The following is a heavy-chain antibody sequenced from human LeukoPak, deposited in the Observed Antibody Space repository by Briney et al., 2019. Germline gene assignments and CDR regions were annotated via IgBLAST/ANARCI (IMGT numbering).Heavy chain of an antibody. Sequence: GGSLRLSCAASGFTFSSYWMSWVRQAPGKGLEWVANIKQDGSEKYYVDSVKGRFTISRDNAKNSLYLQMNSLRAEDTAAYYCARDHYCSSTSCYRRGYYYYYMDVWGKGTTVTVSS. CDR3: ARDHYCSSTSCYRRGYYYYYMDV. V-gene: IGHV3-7*01. J-gene: IGHJ6*03. CDR1: GFTFSSYW. CDR2: IKQDGSEK. D-gene: IGHD2-2*01.